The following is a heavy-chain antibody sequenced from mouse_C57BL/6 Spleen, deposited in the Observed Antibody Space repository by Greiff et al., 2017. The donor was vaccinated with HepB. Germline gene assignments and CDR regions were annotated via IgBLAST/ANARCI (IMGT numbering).Heavy chain of an antibody. J-gene: IGHJ3*01. CDR2: IYPSDSET. Sequence: VQLQQSGAELVRPGSSVKLSCKASGYTFTSYWMDWVKQRPGQGLEWIGNIYPSDSETHYNQKFKDKATLTVDKSSSTAYMQLSSLTSEDSAVYYCARSSYYYGSAWFAYWGQGTLVTVSA. D-gene: IGHD1-1*01. CDR3: ARSSYYYGSAWFAY. V-gene: IGHV1-61*01. CDR1: GYTFTSYW.